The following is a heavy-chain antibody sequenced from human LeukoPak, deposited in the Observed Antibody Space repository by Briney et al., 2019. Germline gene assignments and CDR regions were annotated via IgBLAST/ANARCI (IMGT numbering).Heavy chain of an antibody. D-gene: IGHD1-26*01. V-gene: IGHV3-11*06. Sequence: PGGSPRLSCAASGFTFSDYYMSWIRQAPGKGLEWVSYISSSSSHTNYADSVKGRFTISRDNAKNSLYLQMNSLRAEDTAVYYCARTSGSVDYWGQGTLVAVSS. CDR2: ISSSSSHT. CDR3: ARTSGSVDY. CDR1: GFTFSDYY. J-gene: IGHJ4*02.